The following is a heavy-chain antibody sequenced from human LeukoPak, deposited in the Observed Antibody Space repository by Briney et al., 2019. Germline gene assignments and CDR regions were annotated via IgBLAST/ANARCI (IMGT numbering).Heavy chain of an antibody. CDR1: GYTFTGYY. D-gene: IGHD3-10*01. CDR3: ARDRAAYCYGSGSSYNRAFHY. CDR2: INPNSGGT. V-gene: IGHV1-2*02. J-gene: IGHJ4*02. Sequence: ASVKVSCKASGYTFTGYYMHWVRQASGQGLEWMGWINPNSGGTNYTQKFQGRVTMTRDTSISTAYMELSRLRSDDTAVYYCARDRAAYCYGSGSSYNRAFHYWGQGTLVTVSS.